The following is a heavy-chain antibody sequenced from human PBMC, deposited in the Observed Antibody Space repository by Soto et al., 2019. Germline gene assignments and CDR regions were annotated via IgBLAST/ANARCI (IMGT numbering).Heavy chain of an antibody. J-gene: IGHJ6*02. Sequence: GESLKISCKGSGYSFTSYWIGWVRQMPGKGLEWMGIIYPGDSDTRYSPSFQGQVTISADKSISTAYLQWSSLKASDTAMYYCARRGHYDGSGSYRYYGMDVWGQGTTVTVSS. CDR3: ARRGHYDGSGSYRYYGMDV. CDR2: IYPGDSDT. V-gene: IGHV5-51*01. CDR1: GYSFTSYW. D-gene: IGHD3-10*01.